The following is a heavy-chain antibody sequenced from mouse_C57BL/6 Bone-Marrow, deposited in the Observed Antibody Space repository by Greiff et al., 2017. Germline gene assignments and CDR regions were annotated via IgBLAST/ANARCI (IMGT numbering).Heavy chain of an antibody. CDR3: TNSLMYYGTNY. CDR2: IDPEDGET. D-gene: IGHD1-1*01. Sequence: EVKLQESGAELVKPGASVKLSCTASGFNIKDYYIHWVKQRTEQGLEWIGRIDPEDGETKYAPKFQDKATITADTSSNTAYLQLSSLTSEDTAVYYCTNSLMYYGTNYWGQGTTLTVSS. J-gene: IGHJ2*01. CDR1: GFNIKDYY. V-gene: IGHV14-2*01.